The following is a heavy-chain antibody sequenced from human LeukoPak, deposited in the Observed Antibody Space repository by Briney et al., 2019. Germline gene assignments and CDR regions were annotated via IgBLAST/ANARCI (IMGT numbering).Heavy chain of an antibody. J-gene: IGHJ4*02. V-gene: IGHV1-2*02. CDR1: GYTFTGYY. CDR3: AITRMTMVRGDDY. Sequence: GASVKVSCKASGYTFTGYYMHWVRQAPGQGLEWMGWINPNSGGTSYAQKFQGRVTMTRDTSISTAYMELSRLRSDDTAVYYCAITRMTMVRGDDYWGQGTLVTVSS. D-gene: IGHD3-10*01. CDR2: INPNSGGT.